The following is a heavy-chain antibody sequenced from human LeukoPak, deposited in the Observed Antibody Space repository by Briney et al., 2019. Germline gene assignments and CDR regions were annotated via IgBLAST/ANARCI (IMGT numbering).Heavy chain of an antibody. V-gene: IGHV5-51*01. J-gene: IGHJ4*02. D-gene: IGHD5-12*01. CDR2: IYPGDSDT. CDR1: GYSFTSYW. CDR3: ARGYSGYDLVSGY. Sequence: GESLKISCKGSGYSFTSYWIGWVRQMPGKGLEWMGIIYPGDSDTRNSPSFQGQVAISADKSISTAYLQWSSLKASDTAMYYCARGYSGYDLVSGYWGQGTLVTVSS.